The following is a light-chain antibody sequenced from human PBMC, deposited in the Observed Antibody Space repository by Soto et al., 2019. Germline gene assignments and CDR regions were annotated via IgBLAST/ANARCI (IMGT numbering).Light chain of an antibody. Sequence: DIQMTQSPSSLSASVGDRVTITCRASQRVSAFLNWYQQKPGEAPKLLIYHASSLESGVPSRFSGSGSGTEFTLTISSLQPDDFATYYCQQYNTYSTFGQGTRLEIK. J-gene: IGKJ5*01. CDR1: QRVSAF. V-gene: IGKV1-5*01. CDR2: HAS. CDR3: QQYNTYST.